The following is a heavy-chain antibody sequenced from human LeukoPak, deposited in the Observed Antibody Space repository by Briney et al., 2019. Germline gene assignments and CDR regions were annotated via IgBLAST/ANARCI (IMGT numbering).Heavy chain of an antibody. CDR2: INPSSGDT. CDR3: ATGGYSSSAVA. V-gene: IGHV1-2*02. CDR1: GYTFTGHY. D-gene: IGHD6-6*01. J-gene: IGHJ5*02. Sequence: ASVRVSCKTSGYTFTGHYIHWVRQAPGQGLEWMGWINPSSGDTNYAQKFQGRVAMTRDTSITTAYMELSRLRSDDTAVYYCATGGYSSSAVAWGQGTLVTVSS.